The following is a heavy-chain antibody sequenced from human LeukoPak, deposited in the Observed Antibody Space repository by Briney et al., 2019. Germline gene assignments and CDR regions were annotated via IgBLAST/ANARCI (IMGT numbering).Heavy chain of an antibody. CDR1: GYTFTSYG. D-gene: IGHD3-16*02. Sequence: ASVKVSCKASGYTFTSYGISWVRQAPGQGLEWMGWISAYNGNTNYAQKLQGRVTMTTDTSTSTAYMELRSLRSDDTAVYYCARDYDYVWGSYRSRGFGPWGQGTLVTVSS. V-gene: IGHV1-18*01. J-gene: IGHJ5*02. CDR3: ARDYDYVWGSYRSRGFGP. CDR2: ISAYNGNT.